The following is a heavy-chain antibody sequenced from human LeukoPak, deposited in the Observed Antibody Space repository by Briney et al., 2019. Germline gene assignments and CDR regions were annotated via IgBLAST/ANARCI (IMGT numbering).Heavy chain of an antibody. Sequence: GGSLRLSCAASGFTFNAYSMNWVRQAPGKGLEWVSVICSGDTTHYADSVKGRFTISRDKSKSTLYLQMHSLRPEDTAVYYCVRGPDEKKLGYWGQGTLVTVSS. CDR2: ICSGDTT. D-gene: IGHD3-16*01. V-gene: IGHV3-66*01. CDR3: VRGPDEKKLGY. J-gene: IGHJ4*02. CDR1: GFTFNAYS.